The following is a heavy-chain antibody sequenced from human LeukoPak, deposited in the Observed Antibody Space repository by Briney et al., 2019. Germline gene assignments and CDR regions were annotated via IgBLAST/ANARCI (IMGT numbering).Heavy chain of an antibody. Sequence: GGSLRLSCAASGFTFNDAWMSWVRQAPGKGLEWVGRIKSKTDGGTTDYAAPVKGRFTISRDDSKNTLYLQMSSLKIEDTGVYYCTTDAGYSSKWYNYWGQGTLVTVSS. J-gene: IGHJ4*02. D-gene: IGHD2-2*01. CDR2: IKSKTDGGTT. V-gene: IGHV3-15*01. CDR3: TTDAGYSSKWYNY. CDR1: GFTFNDAW.